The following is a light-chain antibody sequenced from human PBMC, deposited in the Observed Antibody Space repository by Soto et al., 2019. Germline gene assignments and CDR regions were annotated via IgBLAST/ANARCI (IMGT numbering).Light chain of an antibody. CDR2: ELS. CDR1: HSLLHSDGKTY. V-gene: IGKV2D-29*01. Sequence: DVVLTQPTPSLPVTPGQPASISCKSSHSLLHSDGKTYLYWYLQKPGQPPHLLIYELSNRFSGVPDRFSGSGSGTDFTLKISRVEAEDVGVYYCMQSIEFPKTFGGGTKVDI. CDR3: MQSIEFPKT. J-gene: IGKJ4*01.